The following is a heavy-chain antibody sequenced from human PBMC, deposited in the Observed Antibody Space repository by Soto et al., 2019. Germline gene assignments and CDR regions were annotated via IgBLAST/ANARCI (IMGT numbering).Heavy chain of an antibody. CDR1: GFTFSSYA. J-gene: IGHJ4*02. CDR3: VRATYFSDSSGYTRCLDY. CDR2: IGGSGSVT. Sequence: GGSLRLSCAASGFTFSSYAMSWVRQAPGKGLEWVSSIGGSGSVTYYADSVKGRFTTSRDESKNSAYLQMNSLKTEDTAVYYCVRATYFSDSSGYTRCLDYWGQGTLVTVSS. V-gene: IGHV3-23*01. D-gene: IGHD3-22*01.